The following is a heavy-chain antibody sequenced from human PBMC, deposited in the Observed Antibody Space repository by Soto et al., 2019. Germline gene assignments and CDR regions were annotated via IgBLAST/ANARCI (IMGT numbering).Heavy chain of an antibody. CDR3: ARGVLRFLEWLSQYFDY. Sequence: QVQLVQSGAEVKKPGASVKVSCKASGYTFTSYYMHWVRQAPGQGLEWMGIINPSGGSTSYAQKFQGSVTMTRDTSTSTVYMELSSLRSEDTAVYYCARGVLRFLEWLSQYFDYWGQGTLVTVSS. CDR2: INPSGGST. V-gene: IGHV1-46*03. CDR1: GYTFTSYY. J-gene: IGHJ4*02. D-gene: IGHD3-3*01.